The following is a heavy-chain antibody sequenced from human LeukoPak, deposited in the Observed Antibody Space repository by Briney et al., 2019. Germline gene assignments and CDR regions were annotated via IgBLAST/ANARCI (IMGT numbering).Heavy chain of an antibody. CDR2: ISGSGGST. D-gene: IGHD5-24*01. Sequence: GGSLRLSCAASGFTFSSYAMSWVRQAPGKGLEWVSAISGSGGSTYYADSVKGRFTISRDNSKNTLYLQMNSLRAEDTAVYYCAKMGGPGRDGYNSNFDYWGQGTLVTVSS. V-gene: IGHV3-23*01. CDR3: AKMGGPGRDGYNSNFDY. J-gene: IGHJ4*02. CDR1: GFTFSSYA.